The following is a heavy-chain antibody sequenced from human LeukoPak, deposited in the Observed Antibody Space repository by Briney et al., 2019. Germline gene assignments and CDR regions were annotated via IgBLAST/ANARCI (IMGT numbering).Heavy chain of an antibody. J-gene: IGHJ5*02. V-gene: IGHV2-5*01. CDR2: IYWNDDK. Sequence: GSGPTLVNPTQTLTLTCTFSGFSLSTSGVGVGWIRQPPGKALEWLALIYWNDDKRYSPSLKSRLTITKDTSKNQVVLTMTNMDPVDTATYYCAHSIAPWKLGYCSSTSCYPGFWFDPWGQGTLVTVSS. D-gene: IGHD2-2*01. CDR3: AHSIAPWKLGYCSSTSCYPGFWFDP. CDR1: GFSLSTSGVG.